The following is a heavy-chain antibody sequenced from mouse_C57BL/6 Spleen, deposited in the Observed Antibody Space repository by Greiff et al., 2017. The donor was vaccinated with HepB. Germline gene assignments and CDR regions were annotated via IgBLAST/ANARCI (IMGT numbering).Heavy chain of an antibody. CDR3: ARVLHGFAY. CDR2: IDPSDSYT. Sequence: QVQLQQPGAELVMPGASVKLSCKASGYTFTSYWMHWVKQRPGQGLEWIGEIDPSDSYTNYNQKFKGKSTLTVDKSSSTAYMQLSSLTSEDSAVYYCARVLHGFAYWGQGTLVTVSA. J-gene: IGHJ3*01. CDR1: GYTFTSYW. D-gene: IGHD1-1*01. V-gene: IGHV1-69*01.